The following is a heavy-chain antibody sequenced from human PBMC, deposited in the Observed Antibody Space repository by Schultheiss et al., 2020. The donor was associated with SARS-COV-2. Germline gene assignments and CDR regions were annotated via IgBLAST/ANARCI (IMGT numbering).Heavy chain of an antibody. CDR2: IYYSGST. CDR1: GGSFSGYY. CDR3: ARLTVTNWFDP. Sequence: SETLSLTCTVYGGSFSGYYWSWIRQPPGKGLEWIGYIYYSGSTYYNPSLKSRVTISVDTSKNQFSLKLSSVTAADTAVYYCARLTVTNWFDPWGQGTLVTVSS. J-gene: IGHJ5*02. D-gene: IGHD4-17*01. V-gene: IGHV4-59*12.